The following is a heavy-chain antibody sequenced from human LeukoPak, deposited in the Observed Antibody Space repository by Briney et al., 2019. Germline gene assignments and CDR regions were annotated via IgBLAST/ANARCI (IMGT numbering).Heavy chain of an antibody. D-gene: IGHD2-15*01. CDR2: IIPIFGTA. V-gene: IGHV1-69*13. CDR3: ARGAREGYCSGGSCYSNADFDY. J-gene: IGHJ4*02. Sequence: GASVKVSCKASGYTFTGYYIHWVRQAPGQGLEWMGGIIPIFGTANYAQKFQGRVTITADESTSTAYMELSSLRSEDTAVYYCARGAREGYCSGGSCYSNADFDYWGQGTLVTVSS. CDR1: GYTFTGYY.